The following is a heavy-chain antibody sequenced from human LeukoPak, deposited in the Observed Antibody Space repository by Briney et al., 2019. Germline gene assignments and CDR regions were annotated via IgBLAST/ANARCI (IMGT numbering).Heavy chain of an antibody. CDR2: ISYDGSNK. CDR3: ASEIRAL. J-gene: IGHJ4*02. CDR1: GFTFSSYG. Sequence: GGSLRLSCAASGFTFSSYGMHWVRQAPGKGLEWVAVISYDGSNKYYADSVKGRFTISRDNSKNTLYLQMNSLRAEDTAVYYCASEIRALWGQGTLVTVSS. D-gene: IGHD3-3*02. V-gene: IGHV3-30*03.